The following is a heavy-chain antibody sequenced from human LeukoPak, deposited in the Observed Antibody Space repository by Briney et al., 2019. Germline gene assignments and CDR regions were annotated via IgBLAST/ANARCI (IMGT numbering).Heavy chain of an antibody. CDR2: IWYDGSNK. CDR1: GFTFSSYG. CDR3: ARDYAVPAAYFDY. D-gene: IGHD2-2*01. J-gene: IGHJ4*02. V-gene: IGHV3-33*01. Sequence: GGSLRLSCAASGFTFSSYGMHWVRQAPGKGLEWVAVIWYDGSNKYYADSVKGRFTISRDNSKNTLYLQMNSLRAEDTAVYYCARDYAVPAAYFDYWGQGTLVTVSS.